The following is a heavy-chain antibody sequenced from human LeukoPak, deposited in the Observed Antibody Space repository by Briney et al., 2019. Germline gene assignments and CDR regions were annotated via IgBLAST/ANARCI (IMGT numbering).Heavy chain of an antibody. J-gene: IGHJ4*02. Sequence: SETLSLTCTVSGGCMSSDDYYWSWIRQPPGKGLEWIVYINDSGSTYYTPSLKSRVTISVDTSKNQFSLQLTSVTAADTAVYYCARLEEYYSDSFDNWGQGTLVAVSS. V-gene: IGHV4-30-4*01. CDR2: INDSGST. CDR3: ARLEEYYSDSFDN. D-gene: IGHD3-22*01. CDR1: GGCMSSDDYY.